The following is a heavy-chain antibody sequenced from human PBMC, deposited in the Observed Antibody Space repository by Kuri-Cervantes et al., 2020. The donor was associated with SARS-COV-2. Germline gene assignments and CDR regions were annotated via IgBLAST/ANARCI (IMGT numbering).Heavy chain of an antibody. V-gene: IGHV3-30-3*01. CDR1: GFNYHNYA. CDR2: VSYNGTNK. D-gene: IGHD3-10*01. CDR3: ARELAGSGKDY. Sequence: GGSLRLSCTASGFNYHNYAMHWVRQAPGTGLEWVAVVSYNGTNKYYADSVKGRFTISRDNSKNTLYLQMNSLRAEDTAVYYCARELAGSGKDYWGQGTLVTVSS. J-gene: IGHJ4*02.